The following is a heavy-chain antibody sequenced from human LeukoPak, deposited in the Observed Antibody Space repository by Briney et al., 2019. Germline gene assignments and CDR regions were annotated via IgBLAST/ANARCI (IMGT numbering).Heavy chain of an antibody. CDR1: GFTFSSYA. CDR3: ARDSVPAALGGEEY. CDR2: ISYDGSNK. V-gene: IGHV3-30-3*01. Sequence: PGRSLRLSCAASGFTFSSYAMHWVRQAPGKGLEWVAVISYDGSNKYYADSVKGRFTISRDNSKNTLYLQMNSLRAEDTAVYYCARDSVPAALGGEEYWGQGTLVTVSS. D-gene: IGHD2-2*01. J-gene: IGHJ4*02.